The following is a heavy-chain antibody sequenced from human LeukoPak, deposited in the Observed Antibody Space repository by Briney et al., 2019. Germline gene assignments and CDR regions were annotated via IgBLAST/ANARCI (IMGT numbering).Heavy chain of an antibody. V-gene: IGHV3-53*05. CDR2: LFSGGNT. D-gene: IGHD2-2*01. Sequence: GGSLRLSCAASGFSVSNNYMSWVRQAPGKGLEWVSVLFSGGNTYYADSVKGRFTVSRDNSKNTLYLQMNSLRAEDTAVYYCAKDSSAHDIVVVPAAPSYYYYMDVWGKGTTVTVSS. CDR1: GFSVSNNY. CDR3: AKDSSAHDIVVVPAAPSYYYYMDV. J-gene: IGHJ6*03.